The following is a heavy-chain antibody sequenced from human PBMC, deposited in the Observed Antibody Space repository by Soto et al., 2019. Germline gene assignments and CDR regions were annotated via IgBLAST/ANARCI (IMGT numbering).Heavy chain of an antibody. V-gene: IGHV3-23*01. CDR2: ISGSGVST. D-gene: IGHD6-19*01. Sequence: PGGSLRLSCAASGFTFSSYAMSWVRQAPGKGLEWVSAISGSGVSTYYAGSVKGRFTISRDNSKNTLYLQMNSLRAEDTAVYYCAKDFSSGWYFDYWGQGTLVPVSS. CDR3: AKDFSSGWYFDY. J-gene: IGHJ4*02. CDR1: GFTFSSYA.